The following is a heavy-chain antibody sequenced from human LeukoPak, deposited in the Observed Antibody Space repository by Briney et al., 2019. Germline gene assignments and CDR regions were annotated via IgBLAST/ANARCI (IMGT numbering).Heavy chain of an antibody. CDR3: ARGDYYGSGTYYKKTVDY. CDR2: ISAYNGNT. D-gene: IGHD3-10*01. V-gene: IGHV1-18*04. Sequence: GASVKVSCKASGYTFNSSYMHWVRQAPGQGLEWMGWISAYNGNTNYAQKLQGRVTMTTDTSTSTAYMELRSLRSDDTAVYYCARGDYYGSGTYYKKTVDYWGQGTLVTVSS. J-gene: IGHJ4*02. CDR1: GYTFNSSY.